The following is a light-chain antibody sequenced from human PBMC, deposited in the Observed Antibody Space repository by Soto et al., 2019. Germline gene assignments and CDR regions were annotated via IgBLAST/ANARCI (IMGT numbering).Light chain of an antibody. Sequence: QSALTQPASVSGTPGQSITISCTGSNSDVGIYDFVSWYQHHPGRAPKLIVSEVSHRPSGVSNRFSGSKSGNTASLTISGLQSEDEADYYGISYTSDDVRYVFGTGTKLTGL. CDR3: ISYTSDDVRYV. V-gene: IGLV2-14*01. J-gene: IGLJ1*01. CDR2: EVS. CDR1: NSDVGIYDF.